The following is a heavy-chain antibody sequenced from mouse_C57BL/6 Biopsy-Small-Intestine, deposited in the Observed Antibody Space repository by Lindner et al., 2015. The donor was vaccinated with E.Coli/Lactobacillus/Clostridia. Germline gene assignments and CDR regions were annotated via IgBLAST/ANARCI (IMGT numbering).Heavy chain of an antibody. V-gene: IGHV1-20*01. CDR1: GYSFTGYF. Sequence: VQLQESGPELVKPGASVKISCKASGYSFTGYFMNWVKQSHGKSLEWIGRINPYNGDTFYNQKFKGKATLTVDKSSSTAHVELRSLTSEDSAVYYCARGSYGNSNGYAMDYWGQGTSVTVSS. J-gene: IGHJ4*01. CDR3: ARGSYGNSNGYAMDY. CDR2: INPYNGDT. D-gene: IGHD2-1*01.